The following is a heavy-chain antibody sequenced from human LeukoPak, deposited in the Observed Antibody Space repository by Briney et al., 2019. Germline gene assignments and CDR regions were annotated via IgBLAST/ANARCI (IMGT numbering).Heavy chain of an antibody. J-gene: IGHJ6*02. CDR1: GYTFTSYD. CDR3: ATAGYSSSWFYYYYGMDD. CDR2: MNPNSGNT. Sequence: ASVKVSCKASGYTFTSYDINWVRQATGQGLEWMGWMNPNSGNTGYAQKFQGRVTMTRNTSISTAYMELSSLRSEDTAVYYCATAGYSSSWFYYYYGMDDWGQGTTVTVSS. D-gene: IGHD6-13*01. V-gene: IGHV1-8*01.